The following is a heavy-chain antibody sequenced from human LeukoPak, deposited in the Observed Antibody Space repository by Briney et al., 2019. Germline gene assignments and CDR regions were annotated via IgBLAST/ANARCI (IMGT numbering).Heavy chain of an antibody. CDR1: GYTFTGYY. V-gene: IGHV1-2*02. Sequence: ASVKVSCKASGYTFTGYYMHWVRQAPGQGLEWMGWINPNSGGTNYAQKFQGRVTMTRDTSISTAYMELSRLRSDDTAVYYCARDPTELLWFGELGYFDYWGQGTLATVSS. J-gene: IGHJ4*02. CDR3: ARDPTELLWFGELGYFDY. CDR2: INPNSGGT. D-gene: IGHD3-10*01.